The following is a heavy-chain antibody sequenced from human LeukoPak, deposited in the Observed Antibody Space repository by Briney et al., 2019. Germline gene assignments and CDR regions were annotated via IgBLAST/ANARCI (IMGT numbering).Heavy chain of an antibody. CDR3: ARADSSSWYLGNFDY. J-gene: IGHJ4*02. CDR2: IIPIFGTA. V-gene: IGHV1-69*05. CDR1: GGTFSSYA. D-gene: IGHD6-13*01. Sequence: ASVKVSCKASGGTFSSYAISWVRQAPGQGLEWMGGIIPIFGTANYAQKFQGRVTITTDESTSTAYMGLSSLRSEDTAVYYCARADSSSWYLGNFDYWGQGTLVTVSS.